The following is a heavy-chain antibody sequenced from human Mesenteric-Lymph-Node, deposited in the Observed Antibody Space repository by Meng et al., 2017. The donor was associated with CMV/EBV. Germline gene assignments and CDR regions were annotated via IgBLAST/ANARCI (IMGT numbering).Heavy chain of an antibody. CDR1: GFTFSRCW. CDR2: IKRDGYEE. D-gene: IGHD3-3*01. CDR3: ARDTTVDSNIWSGDSS. V-gene: IGHV3-7*01. J-gene: IGHJ5*02. Sequence: SGFTFSRCWMSGGRQSPRKGMEWVANIKRDGYEEYYVDSVKGRFTSYRDNAKNSLYLQMNSLRHEDTAVYYCARDTTVDSNIWSGDSSWGQGTLVTVSS.